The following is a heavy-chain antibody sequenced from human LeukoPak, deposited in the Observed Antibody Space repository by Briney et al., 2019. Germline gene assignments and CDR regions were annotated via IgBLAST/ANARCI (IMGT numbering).Heavy chain of an antibody. V-gene: IGHV3-23*01. Sequence: GGSLRLSCAASGFTFSSYAMSWVRQAPGKGLEWVSAISGSGGSTYYADSVKGRFTISRDNSKNTLYLQMNSLRAEDTAVYYCAGRRLYYDSSGRLLDYWGQGTLVTVSS. CDR1: GFTFSSYA. CDR3: AGRRLYYDSSGRLLDY. D-gene: IGHD3-22*01. CDR2: ISGSGGST. J-gene: IGHJ4*02.